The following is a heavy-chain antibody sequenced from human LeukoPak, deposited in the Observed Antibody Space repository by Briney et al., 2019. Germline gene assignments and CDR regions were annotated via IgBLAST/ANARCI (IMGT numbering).Heavy chain of an antibody. J-gene: IGHJ4*02. CDR3: AKGGYSGYDYVDY. V-gene: IGHV3-23*01. Sequence: PGGSLRLSCAASGFTFSSYGMSWVRQAPGKGLEWVSGISASGGSTYFADSVKGRLTISRDNSKNTLYLQMNSLRAEDTAVYYCAKGGYSGYDYVDYWGQGTLVTVSS. D-gene: IGHD5-12*01. CDR1: GFTFSSYG. CDR2: ISASGGST.